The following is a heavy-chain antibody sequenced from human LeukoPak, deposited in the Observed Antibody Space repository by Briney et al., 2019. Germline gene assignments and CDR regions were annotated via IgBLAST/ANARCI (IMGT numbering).Heavy chain of an antibody. Sequence: ASVKVSCKASGYTFTGYYMHGVRQAPGQGLEWMGWINPNSGGTNYAQKFQGRVTVTRDTSISTAYMELSRLRSDDTAVYYCARVRDRITIFGVVTRIYYYYGMDVWGQGTTVTVSS. J-gene: IGHJ6*02. V-gene: IGHV1-2*02. D-gene: IGHD3-3*01. CDR3: ARVRDRITIFGVVTRIYYYYGMDV. CDR1: GYTFTGYY. CDR2: INPNSGGT.